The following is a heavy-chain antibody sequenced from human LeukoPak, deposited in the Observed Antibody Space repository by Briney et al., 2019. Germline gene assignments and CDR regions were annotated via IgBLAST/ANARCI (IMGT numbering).Heavy chain of an antibody. CDR1: GYTFTSNA. V-gene: IGHV7-4-1*02. CDR2: INTNTGNP. D-gene: IGHD3-10*01. Sequence: ASVKVSCKASGYTFTSNALGWVRQAPGQGLEWMGWINTNTGNPTYAQGFTGRFVFSLDTSVSTAYLQISSLKAEDTAVYYCARNYYGSGSLDVDYWGQGTLVFVSS. CDR3: ARNYYGSGSLDVDY. J-gene: IGHJ4*02.